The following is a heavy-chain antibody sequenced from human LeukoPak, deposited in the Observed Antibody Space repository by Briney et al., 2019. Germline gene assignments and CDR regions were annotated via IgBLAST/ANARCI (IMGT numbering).Heavy chain of an antibody. Sequence: ASVKVSCKASGYSFTSYGINWVRQAPGQGLEWMGWISAYNGNTNYAQKLQDRVTMTTDTSTSTAYMELRRVRCDDTAIYYCARMMSIPVAGHRPLFDYWGQGTLVTVSS. CDR1: GYSFTSYG. D-gene: IGHD6-19*01. CDR3: ARMMSIPVAGHRPLFDY. V-gene: IGHV1-18*01. J-gene: IGHJ4*02. CDR2: ISAYNGNT.